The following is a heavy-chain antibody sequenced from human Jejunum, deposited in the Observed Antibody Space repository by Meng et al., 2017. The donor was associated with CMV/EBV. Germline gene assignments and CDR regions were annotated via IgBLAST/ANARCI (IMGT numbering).Heavy chain of an antibody. CDR1: GYTFTDYY. CDR3: ARVRSRYNWNDDAF. J-gene: IGHJ4*02. CDR2: IAPSTGAT. V-gene: IGHV1-2*02. D-gene: IGHD1-20*01. Sequence: GYTFTDYYIPWVRQAPGQGLEWMGCIAPSTGATNYAQKFQVRVTMTRDTSITTSYMELSSLTSDDTAVYFCARVRSRYNWNDDAFWGQGTLVNVSS.